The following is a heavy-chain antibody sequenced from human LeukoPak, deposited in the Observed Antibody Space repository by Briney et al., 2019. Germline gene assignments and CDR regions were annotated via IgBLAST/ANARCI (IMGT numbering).Heavy chain of an antibody. J-gene: IGHJ4*02. CDR2: IYYSGST. CDR1: GGSISSSSYY. CDR3: ARHVPGIAAAGGGYYFDY. D-gene: IGHD6-13*01. V-gene: IGHV4-39*01. Sequence: SETLSLTCTVSGGSISSSSYYWGWIRQPPGKGLEWIGSIYYSGSTYYNPSLKSRVTISVDTSKNQFSLKLSSVTAADTAVYYCARHVPGIAAAGGGYYFDYWGQGTLVTVSS.